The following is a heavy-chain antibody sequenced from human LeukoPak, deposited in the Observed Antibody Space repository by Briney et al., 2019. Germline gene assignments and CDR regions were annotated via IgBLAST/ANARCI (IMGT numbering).Heavy chain of an antibody. J-gene: IGHJ6*02. CDR3: ARASQWLFYYYYGMGV. CDR2: MNPNSGNT. D-gene: IGHD6-19*01. Sequence: GASVKVSCKASGYTFTSYDINWVRQATGQGLEWMGWMNPNSGNTGYAQKFQGRVTMTRNTSISTAYMELSSLRSEDTAVYYCARASQWLFYYYYGMGVWGQGTTVTVSS. V-gene: IGHV1-8*01. CDR1: GYTFTSYD.